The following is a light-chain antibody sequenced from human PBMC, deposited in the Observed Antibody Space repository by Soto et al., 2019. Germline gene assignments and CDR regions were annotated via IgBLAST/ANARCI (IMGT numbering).Light chain of an antibody. CDR2: SNN. CDR3: AVWDDSLNGLWV. CDR1: TSNIGSNS. V-gene: IGLV1-44*01. Sequence: SVLTQPPSASGTPGQKVTIVCSGRTSNIGSNSVNWYQQLPGTAPKLLIYSNNQRPSGVPDRFSGSKSGTSASLAISGLQSDDEADYYCAVWDDSLNGLWVFGGGTKLTVL. J-gene: IGLJ3*02.